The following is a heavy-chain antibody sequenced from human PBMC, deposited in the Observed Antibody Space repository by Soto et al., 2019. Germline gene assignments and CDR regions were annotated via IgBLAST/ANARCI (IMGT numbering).Heavy chain of an antibody. Sequence: GGSLRLSCAASGFTFSSYAMSWVRQAPGKGLEWVSAISGSGGSTYYANSVKGRFTISRDNSKNTLYLQMNSLRAEDTAVYYCAKARAQYYDFWSGYPVDYWGQGT. CDR2: ISGSGGST. CDR1: GFTFSSYA. CDR3: AKARAQYYDFWSGYPVDY. J-gene: IGHJ4*02. V-gene: IGHV3-23*01. D-gene: IGHD3-3*01.